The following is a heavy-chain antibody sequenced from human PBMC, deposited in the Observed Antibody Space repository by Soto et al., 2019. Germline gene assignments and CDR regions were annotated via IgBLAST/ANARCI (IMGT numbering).Heavy chain of an antibody. CDR2: ISRDGSNA. D-gene: IGHD2-21*01. CDR1: GFTFSSYV. CDR3: ERDDEGRSDCDLGY. V-gene: IGHV3-30-3*01. J-gene: IGHJ4*02. Sequence: QVQLVESGGGVVQPGRSLTLSCAASGFTFSSYVIHWVRQTPDKGLEWVAFISRDGSNAYYADSVKGRFTISRDNSKNTLYLEMNSLRPEDTAVYYCERDDEGRSDCDLGYWGQGTLVVVSS.